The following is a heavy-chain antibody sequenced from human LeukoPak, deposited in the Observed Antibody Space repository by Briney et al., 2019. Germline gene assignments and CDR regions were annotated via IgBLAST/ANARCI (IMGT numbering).Heavy chain of an antibody. CDR1: GFTFSSYS. Sequence: GGSLRLSCAASGFTFSSYSMNWVRQAPGKGLEWVSSISSSSSYIYYADSVKGRFSISRDNSKNTLYPQMNSLRAEDTAVYYCAKGPLIEVAGTTWDYWGQGTLVTVSS. CDR2: ISSSSSYI. D-gene: IGHD6-19*01. V-gene: IGHV3-21*04. CDR3: AKGPLIEVAGTTWDY. J-gene: IGHJ4*02.